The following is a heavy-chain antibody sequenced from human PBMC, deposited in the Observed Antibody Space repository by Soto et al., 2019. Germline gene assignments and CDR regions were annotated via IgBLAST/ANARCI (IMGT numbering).Heavy chain of an antibody. CDR2: IIPIFGTA. Sequence: SVKVSCKASGGTFSSYAISWVRQAPGQGLEWMGGIIPIFGTANYAQKFQGRVTITADKSTSTAYMELSSLRSEDTAVYYCAQDSNWNYFRENNWFDPWGQGTLVTVSS. D-gene: IGHD1-7*01. J-gene: IGHJ5*02. V-gene: IGHV1-69*06. CDR3: AQDSNWNYFRENNWFDP. CDR1: GGTFSSYA.